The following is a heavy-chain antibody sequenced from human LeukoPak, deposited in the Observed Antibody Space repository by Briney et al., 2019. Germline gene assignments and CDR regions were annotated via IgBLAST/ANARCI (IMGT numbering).Heavy chain of an antibody. Sequence: PSETLSLTCAVSGDSISNFYWSWIRQPPGKGLEWIGYIYYSGSTNYNPSLKSRVTISVDTSKNQFSLKLSSVTAADTAVYYCARLLRWSKGFDPWGQGTLVTVSS. D-gene: IGHD3-3*01. CDR3: ARLLRWSKGFDP. V-gene: IGHV4-59*12. CDR1: GDSISNFY. CDR2: IYYSGST. J-gene: IGHJ5*02.